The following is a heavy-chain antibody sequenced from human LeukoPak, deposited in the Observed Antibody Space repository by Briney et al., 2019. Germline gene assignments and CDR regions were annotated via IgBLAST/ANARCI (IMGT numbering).Heavy chain of an antibody. CDR1: GFTFSSYN. CDR2: ITGSSSYI. CDR3: ARPPMVRGVLDY. D-gene: IGHD3-10*01. V-gene: IGHV3-21*01. J-gene: IGHJ4*02. Sequence: GGSLRLSCAASGFTFSSYNLNWVRQAPGKGLEWVSCITGSSSYIYYADSVKGRFTISRDNAENSLYLQMNSLRAEDTAVYYCARPPMVRGVLDYWGQGTLVTVSS.